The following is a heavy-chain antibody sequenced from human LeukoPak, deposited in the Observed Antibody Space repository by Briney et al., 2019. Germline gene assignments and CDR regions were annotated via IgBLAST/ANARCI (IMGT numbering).Heavy chain of an antibody. CDR3: ARGRGGATTGFDH. J-gene: IGHJ4*02. D-gene: IGHD1-26*01. Sequence: SMTVSCKASGYTFSGYYMHWVRQAPGQGLASMGWINSNSGARNYPPMFQGRVTFSRDNSIRTAYMELSSLRSDDTAIYYCARGRGGATTGFDHWGQGTLVTVSS. V-gene: IGHV1-2*02. CDR1: GYTFSGYY. CDR2: INSNSGAR.